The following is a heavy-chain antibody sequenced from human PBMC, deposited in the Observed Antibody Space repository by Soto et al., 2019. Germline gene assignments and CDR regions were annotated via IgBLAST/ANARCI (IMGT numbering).Heavy chain of an antibody. CDR1: GFTCSDYE. CDR3: VRRMASPDQ. Sequence: PGRPLRLSRTASGFTCSDYEMNWVRQAPGKGLEWVSYITSGGRSIYYADSVKGRFIISRDNAENSLYLQMNSLRPEDTAVYSCVRRMASPDQWGQGTLVTVSS. J-gene: IGHJ4*02. D-gene: IGHD2-15*01. V-gene: IGHV3-48*03. CDR2: ITSGGRSI.